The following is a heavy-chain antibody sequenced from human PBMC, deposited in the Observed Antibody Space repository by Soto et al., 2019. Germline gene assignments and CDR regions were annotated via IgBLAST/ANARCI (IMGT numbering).Heavy chain of an antibody. CDR1: GFIVRTYD. V-gene: IGHV3-33*01. Sequence: GVSLSLFCAASGFIVRTYDMHWVRQAPDKGLEWVARIAHDGTKDGYAASVRRRFTMSTDHSEHTLFLQMHSLRAEDTAVYYCARDLEKPHHYFYDYGMDVWG. J-gene: IGHJ6*01. CDR3: ARDLEKPHHYFYDYGMDV. CDR2: IAHDGTKD.